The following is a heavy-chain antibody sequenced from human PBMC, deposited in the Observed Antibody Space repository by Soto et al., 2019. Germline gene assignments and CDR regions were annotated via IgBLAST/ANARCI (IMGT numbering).Heavy chain of an antibody. J-gene: IGHJ6*02. CDR1: GYTFTSYG. CDR3: ARSPQVLRYYYGMAV. V-gene: IGHV1-18*01. CDR2: ISGYTGNT. Sequence: QVQLVQSGGEVKKPGASVKVSCKASGYTFTSYGISWVRQAPGQGLEWMGWISGYTGNTDYAQKFQGRVTVTTDTSTSTAYMELRSLRSDDTAVYYCARSPQVLRYYYGMAVWGRGTTVAVSS.